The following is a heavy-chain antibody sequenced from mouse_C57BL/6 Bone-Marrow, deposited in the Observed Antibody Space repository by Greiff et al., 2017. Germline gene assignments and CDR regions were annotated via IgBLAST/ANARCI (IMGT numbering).Heavy chain of an antibody. CDR2: ISSGGDYI. D-gene: IGHD3-1*01. CDR1: GFTFSSYA. V-gene: IGHV5-9-1*02. Sequence: EVKLEESGEGLVKPGGSLKLSCAASGFTFSSYAMSWVRQTPEKRLEWVAYISSGGDYIYYAATVKGRFTISRDNARNTLYLQMSSLKSEDTAMYDCTRGLPLNYAMDYWGQGTSVTVSS. J-gene: IGHJ4*01. CDR3: TRGLPLNYAMDY.